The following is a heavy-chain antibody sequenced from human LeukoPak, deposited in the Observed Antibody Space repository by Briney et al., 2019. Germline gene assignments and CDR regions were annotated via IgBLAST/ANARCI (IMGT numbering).Heavy chain of an antibody. J-gene: IGHJ4*02. Sequence: SETLSLTCTVSGGSISSGDYYWSWIRQPSGKGLEWIGYIYYSGSTYYNPSLKSRVTISVDTSKNQFSLKLSSVTAADTAVYYCARDPLATAASDYWGQGTLVTVSS. V-gene: IGHV4-30-4*01. CDR3: ARDPLATAASDY. CDR1: GGSISSGDYY. CDR2: IYYSGST. D-gene: IGHD5-24*01.